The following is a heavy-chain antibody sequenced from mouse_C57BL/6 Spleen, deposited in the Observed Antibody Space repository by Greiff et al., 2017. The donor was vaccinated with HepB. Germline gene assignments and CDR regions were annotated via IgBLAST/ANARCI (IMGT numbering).Heavy chain of an antibody. D-gene: IGHD1-1*01. V-gene: IGHV1-55*01. Sequence: VQLQQPGAELVKPGASVKMSCKASGYTFTSYWITWVKQRPGQGLEWIGDIYPGSGSTNYNEKFKSKATLTVDTASSPAYMQLSSLTSEDSAVYYCASLYYYGSEGYFDYWGQVTTLTASS. CDR3: ASLYYYGSEGYFDY. J-gene: IGHJ2*01. CDR2: IYPGSGST. CDR1: GYTFTSYW.